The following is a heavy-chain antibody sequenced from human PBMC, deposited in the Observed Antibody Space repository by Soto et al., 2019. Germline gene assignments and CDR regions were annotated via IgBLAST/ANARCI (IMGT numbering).Heavy chain of an antibody. Sequence: QVQLVQSGAEVKKPGASVKVSCKASGYTFTSYGISWVRQAPGQGLEWMGWISAYNGNTNYAQKLQGRVTMTTDTSTSTAYMELRRLRSDDTAVYYCARSRLGYSYGSPPDYWGQGTLVTVSS. J-gene: IGHJ4*02. CDR1: GYTFTSYG. CDR3: ARSRLGYSYGSPPDY. D-gene: IGHD5-18*01. V-gene: IGHV1-18*01. CDR2: ISAYNGNT.